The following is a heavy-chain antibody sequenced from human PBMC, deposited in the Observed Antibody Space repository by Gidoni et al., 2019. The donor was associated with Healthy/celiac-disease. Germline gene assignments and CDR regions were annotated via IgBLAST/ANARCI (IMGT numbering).Heavy chain of an antibody. V-gene: IGHV3-15*01. Sequence: VGRIKSKTDGGTTDYAAPVKGRFTISRDDSKNTLYLQMNSLKTEDTAVYYCTTGGNMARDAFDIWGQGTMVTVSS. D-gene: IGHD3-10*01. CDR2: IKSKTDGGTT. J-gene: IGHJ3*02. CDR3: TTGGNMARDAFDI.